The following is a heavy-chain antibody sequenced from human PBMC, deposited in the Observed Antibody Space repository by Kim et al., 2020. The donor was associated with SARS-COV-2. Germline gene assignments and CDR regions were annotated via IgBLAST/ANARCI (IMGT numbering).Heavy chain of an antibody. V-gene: IGHV1-8*01. J-gene: IGHJ6*02. Sequence: ASVKVSCKASGYTFTSYDINWVRQATGQGLEWMGWMNPNSGNTGYAQKFQGRVTMTRNTSISTAYMELSSLRSEDTAVYYCASSPSVWFSYYYGMDVWGQGTTVTVSS. D-gene: IGHD3-9*01. CDR1: GYTFTSYD. CDR2: MNPNSGNT. CDR3: ASSPSVWFSYYYGMDV.